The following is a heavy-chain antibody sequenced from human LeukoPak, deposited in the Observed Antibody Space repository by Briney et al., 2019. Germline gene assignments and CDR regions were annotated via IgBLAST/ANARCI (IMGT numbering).Heavy chain of an antibody. J-gene: IGHJ4*02. CDR1: GFPFRSYS. Sequence: ESGGPLRLSCSASGFPFRSYSMNWVRQPPGKGLEWVSSISSSSSYIYYADSVKGRFTISRDNANNSLYLQINSLRAEDTAVYYCAREDTYYYGSGSYYRGAIDYWGQGTLVTVSS. CDR2: ISSSSSYI. CDR3: AREDTYYYGSGSYYRGAIDY. V-gene: IGHV3-21*01. D-gene: IGHD3-10*01.